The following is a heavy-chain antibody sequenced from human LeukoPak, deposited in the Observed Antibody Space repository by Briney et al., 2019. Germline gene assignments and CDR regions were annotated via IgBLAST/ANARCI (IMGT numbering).Heavy chain of an antibody. CDR2: INHSGST. J-gene: IGHJ6*02. CDR3: AIGLVDTAMVSHGMDV. D-gene: IGHD5-18*01. Sequence: PSETLSLTCAVYGGSFSGYYWSWIRQPPGKGLEWIGEINHSGSTNYNPSLKSRVTISVDTSKNQFSLKLSSVTAAETAVYNCAIGLVDTAMVSHGMDVWGQGTTVTVSS. V-gene: IGHV4-34*01. CDR1: GGSFSGYY.